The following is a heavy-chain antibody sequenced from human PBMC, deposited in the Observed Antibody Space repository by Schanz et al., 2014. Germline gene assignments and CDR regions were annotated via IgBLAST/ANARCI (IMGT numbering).Heavy chain of an antibody. D-gene: IGHD3-16*01. CDR3: ARGDISLSYWYFDL. V-gene: IGHV3-30*04. J-gene: IGHJ2*01. Sequence: VQLVESGGGLIQPGGSLRLSCAASGFTFRGHAMHWVRQAPGQGLEKVAVTSTDGTKTYYAASVRGRFTISRDNSKNTVYLQMNSLRSEDTAVYYCARGDISLSYWYFDLWGRGTLVTVSS. CDR1: GFTFRGHA. CDR2: TSTDGTKT.